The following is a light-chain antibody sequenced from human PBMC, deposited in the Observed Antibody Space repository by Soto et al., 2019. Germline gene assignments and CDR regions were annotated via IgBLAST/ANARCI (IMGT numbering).Light chain of an antibody. CDR1: QYIHTN. CDR3: QQYYSWPRT. CDR2: GAS. J-gene: IGKJ5*01. V-gene: IGKV3-15*01. Sequence: DILLTQSHATLSGSPGERATLSCRAGQYIHTNLAWYQQKPGQAPRLLFYGASTGATGLPARFSGSGSGTEFTLTINSLQAEDCAVYYCQQYYSWPRTFGEGTILEIK.